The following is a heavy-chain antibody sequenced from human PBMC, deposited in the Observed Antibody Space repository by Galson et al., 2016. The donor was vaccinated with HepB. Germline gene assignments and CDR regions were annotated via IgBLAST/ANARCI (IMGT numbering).Heavy chain of an antibody. Sequence: SLRLSCAASGFTFNNYGMSWVRLAPGEGLEWVSGIGGRGGTTYYADSVEGRFTISRDNSKNTLYLQMKSLRAEDTAVYYCAKSTLGVTPESYYYGMDVWGQGTTVTVSS. CDR3: AKSTLGVTPESYYYGMDV. CDR1: GFTFNNYG. D-gene: IGHD2-21*02. CDR2: IGGRGGTT. V-gene: IGHV3-23*01. J-gene: IGHJ6*02.